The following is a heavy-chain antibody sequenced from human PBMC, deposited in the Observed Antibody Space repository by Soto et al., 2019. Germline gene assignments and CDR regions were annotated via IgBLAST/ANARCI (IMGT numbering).Heavy chain of an antibody. CDR1: GYSFTSYW. CDR2: IYPGDSDT. D-gene: IGHD3-22*01. J-gene: IGHJ4*02. CDR3: ARTSGMGYDSSGFDDY. V-gene: IGHV5-51*01. Sequence: GESLKISCKGSGYSFTSYWIGWVRQMPGKGLEWMGIIYPGDSDTRYSPSFQGQVTISADKSISTAYLQWSSLKASDTAMYYCARTSGMGYDSSGFDDYWGQGTLVTVSS.